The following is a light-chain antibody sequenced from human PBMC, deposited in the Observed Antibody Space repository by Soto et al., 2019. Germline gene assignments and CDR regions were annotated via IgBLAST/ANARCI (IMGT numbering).Light chain of an antibody. J-gene: IGKJ4*01. CDR3: QQYVSSPLT. CDR1: QSVSSNH. Sequence: EIVLTQSPGTLSLSPGERAALSCRASQSVSSNHLAWYHQRPGQAPRLLIYGASSRATGIPDRFSGSGSGTDFTLTISRLEPEDFAVYYCQQYVSSPLTFGGGTKVEIK. CDR2: GAS. V-gene: IGKV3-20*01.